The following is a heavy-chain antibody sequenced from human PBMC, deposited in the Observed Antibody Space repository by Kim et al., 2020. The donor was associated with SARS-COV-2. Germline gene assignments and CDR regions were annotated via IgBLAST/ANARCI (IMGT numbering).Heavy chain of an antibody. V-gene: IGHV4-31*03. CDR3: ARDYSSSWYPVYYYGMDV. D-gene: IGHD6-13*01. CDR2: IYYSGST. CDR1: GGSISSGGYY. J-gene: IGHJ6*02. Sequence: SETLSLTCTVSGGSISSGGYYWSWIRQHPGKGLEWIGYIYYSGSTYYNPSLKSRVTISVYTSKNQFSLKLSSVTAADTAVYYCARDYSSSWYPVYYYGMDVWGHGTTVTVSS.